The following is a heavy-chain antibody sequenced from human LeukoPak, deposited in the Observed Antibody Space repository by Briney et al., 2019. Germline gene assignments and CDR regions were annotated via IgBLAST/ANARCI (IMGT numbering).Heavy chain of an antibody. CDR3: AGSGWSFDAFDF. V-gene: IGHV4-59*08. CDR1: GGSISSYY. Sequence: SETLSLTSTVSGGSISSYYWSWIRQPPGKGLEWIGYIHHSGSTNYSPSLKSRVTISVDTSKNRFSLRLNSLTAADTAVYFCAGSGWSFDAFDFWGQGTMVTVSS. CDR2: IHHSGST. J-gene: IGHJ3*01. D-gene: IGHD6-19*01.